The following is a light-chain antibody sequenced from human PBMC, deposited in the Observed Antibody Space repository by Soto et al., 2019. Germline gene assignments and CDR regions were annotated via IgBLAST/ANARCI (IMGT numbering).Light chain of an antibody. CDR1: SSDVGDYNY. Sequence: QSALTQPASVSGSPGQSITISCTGTSSDVGDYNYVSWYQQHPDKAPKVIIYDVSNRPSGVSNRFSGSKSGNTASLTISGLQAEDEADYYCSSYISSGNYDFGTGTKLTVL. CDR2: DVS. CDR3: SSYISSGNYD. J-gene: IGLJ1*01. V-gene: IGLV2-14*01.